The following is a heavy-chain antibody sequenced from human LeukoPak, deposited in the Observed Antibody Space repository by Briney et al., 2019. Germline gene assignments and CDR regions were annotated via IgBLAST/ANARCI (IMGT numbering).Heavy chain of an antibody. CDR1: GYTFTGYY. CDR3: ARVPGGITVKDVYLGFYDYYYMDV. CDR2: INPNSGGT. Sequence: ASVKVSCKASGYTFTGYYMHWVRRAPGPGLEWMGWINPNSGGTNYAQKFQGRVTITRATSISTAYMELSRLRSDDTAVYYCARVPGGITVKDVYLGFYDYYYMDVWGKGTTVTVSS. J-gene: IGHJ6*03. V-gene: IGHV1-2*02. D-gene: IGHD4-17*01.